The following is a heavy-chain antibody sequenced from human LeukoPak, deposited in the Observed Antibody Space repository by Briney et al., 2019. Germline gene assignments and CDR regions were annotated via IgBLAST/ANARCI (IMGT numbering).Heavy chain of an antibody. Sequence: ETLSLTCTVSGGSISYYYWSWIRQSPGKGLGGVGYVYCSGTTNYNPSLKSRVTISVDTSKNQFSLQLRSVTAADTAVYYCAREDPQTRVPEGMDVWGQGTTVTVSS. CDR3: AREDPQTRVPEGMDV. CDR1: GGSISYYY. CDR2: VYCSGTT. D-gene: IGHD4/OR15-4a*01. J-gene: IGHJ6*02. V-gene: IGHV4-59*01.